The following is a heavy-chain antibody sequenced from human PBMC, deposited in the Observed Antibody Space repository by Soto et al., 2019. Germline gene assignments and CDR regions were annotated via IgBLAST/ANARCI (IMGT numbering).Heavy chain of an antibody. CDR2: IYYSGST. CDR3: ATSSGWFTRLFDY. J-gene: IGHJ4*02. Sequence: SETLSLTCTVSGVSISSSSYYWGWIRQPPGKGLEWIGSIYYSGSTNYNPSLKSRVTISVDTSKNQFSLKLSSVTAADTAVYYCATSSGWFTRLFDYWGQGTLVTVSS. V-gene: IGHV4-39*07. D-gene: IGHD6-19*01. CDR1: GVSISSSSYY.